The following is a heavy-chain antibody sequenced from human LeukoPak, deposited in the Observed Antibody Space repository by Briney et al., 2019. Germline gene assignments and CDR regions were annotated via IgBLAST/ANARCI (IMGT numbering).Heavy chain of an antibody. CDR1: GFTFSRYE. J-gene: IGHJ3*01. CDR3: ARDVPVDDVFDL. Sequence: GGSLRLSCIASGFTFSRYEMNWVRQAPGKGLEWIAYITTTGDRIQYADSVKGRFTISRDNTKNSLYLQLNSLRAEDTAVYYCARDVPVDDVFDLWGQGTVVTVSS. V-gene: IGHV3-48*03. CDR2: ITTTGDRI.